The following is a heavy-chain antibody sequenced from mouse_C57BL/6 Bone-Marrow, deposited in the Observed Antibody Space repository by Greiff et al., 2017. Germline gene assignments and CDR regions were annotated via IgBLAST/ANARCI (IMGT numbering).Heavy chain of an antibody. CDR2: INPNNGGT. V-gene: IGHV1-26*01. CDR3: ARLHDYDPYWYFDV. CDR1: GYTFTDYY. D-gene: IGHD2-4*01. J-gene: IGHJ1*03. Sequence: EVQLQQSGPELVKPGASVKISCKASGYTFTDYYMNWVKQSHGKSLEWIGDINPNNGGTSYNQKFKGKATLTVDKSSSTAYMELRSLASEDSAVYYCARLHDYDPYWYFDVWGTGTTVTVSS.